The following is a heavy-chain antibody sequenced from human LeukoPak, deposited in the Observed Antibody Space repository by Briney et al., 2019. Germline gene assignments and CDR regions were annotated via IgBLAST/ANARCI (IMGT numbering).Heavy chain of an antibody. CDR1: GGSISSYY. J-gene: IGHJ2*01. Sequence: SETLSLTCTVSGGSISSYYWSWIRQPPGKGLEWIGYIYYSGSTNYNPSLKSRVTISVDTSKNQVYLELTSVTPADTAFYYCARSIGPTRGWYFDLWGRGTLVSVSS. CDR3: ARSIGPTRGWYFDL. V-gene: IGHV4-59*01. D-gene: IGHD3/OR15-3a*01. CDR2: IYYSGST.